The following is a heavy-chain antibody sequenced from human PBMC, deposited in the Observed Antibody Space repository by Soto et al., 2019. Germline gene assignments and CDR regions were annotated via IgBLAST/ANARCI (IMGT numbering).Heavy chain of an antibody. Sequence: SETLSLTCTVSGGSISSRSCCWGWNRQPPGKGLEWIGNIYYSGSTNYNPSLKSRVTISVDTSKNQFSLKLSSVTAADTAVYYCARDNYGSGSLDPWGQGTLVTVSS. V-gene: IGHV4-39*07. CDR3: ARDNYGSGSLDP. D-gene: IGHD3-10*01. CDR1: GGSISSRSCC. J-gene: IGHJ5*02. CDR2: IYYSGST.